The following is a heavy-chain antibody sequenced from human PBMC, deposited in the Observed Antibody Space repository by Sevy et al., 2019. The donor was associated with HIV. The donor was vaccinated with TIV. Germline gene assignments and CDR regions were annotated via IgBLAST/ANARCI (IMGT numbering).Heavy chain of an antibody. J-gene: IGHJ6*02. Sequence: GGYLRLSCTASGFAFTNYYAMHWVRQAPGKGLEWVALISYDGSDKFNADSVKGRFTITRDNFKNTLYLQMNGLTTEDTAVYYCARPRANYVDDYFFYAMDVWGHGTTVTVSS. CDR2: ISYDGSDK. CDR3: ARPRANYVDDYFFYAMDV. D-gene: IGHD4-17*01. CDR1: GFAFTNYYA. V-gene: IGHV3-30-3*01.